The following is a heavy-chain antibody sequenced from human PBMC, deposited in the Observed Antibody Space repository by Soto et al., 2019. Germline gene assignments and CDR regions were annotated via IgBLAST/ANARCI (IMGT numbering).Heavy chain of an antibody. CDR2: IYYSGRT. V-gene: IGHV4-39*01. D-gene: IGHD3-3*01. Sequence: PSETLSLTCTVPDVSIKSSSDYWGWIRQPPGKGLEWIGSIYYSGRTYYNPSLKSRVTMSVDTSKNQFSLRLSSVTAADTAIYYCATRITVFGLLIPPFDPWGQGTQVTVSS. J-gene: IGHJ5*02. CDR1: DVSIKSSSDY. CDR3: ATRITVFGLLIPPFDP.